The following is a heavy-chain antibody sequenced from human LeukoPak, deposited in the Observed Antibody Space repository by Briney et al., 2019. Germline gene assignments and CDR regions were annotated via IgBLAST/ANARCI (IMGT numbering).Heavy chain of an antibody. V-gene: IGHV4-31*03. CDR1: GGSISSGGYY. CDR2: IYYSGST. J-gene: IGHJ4*02. D-gene: IGHD2-15*01. CDR3: ARSGYCSGGSCYSFSR. Sequence: PSETLSLTCTVSGGSISSGGYYWSWIRQHPGKGLGWIGYIYYSGSTYYNPSLKSRVTISVDTSKNQFSLKLSSVTAADTAVYYCARSGYCSGGSCYSFSRWGQGTLVTVSS.